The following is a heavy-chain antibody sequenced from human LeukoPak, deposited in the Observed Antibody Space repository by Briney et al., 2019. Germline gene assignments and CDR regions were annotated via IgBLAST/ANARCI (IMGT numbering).Heavy chain of an antibody. D-gene: IGHD2-8*02. V-gene: IGHV4-34*01. CDR2: INHSGST. CDR1: GGSFSGYY. CDR3: ARALIWWHLYYFDY. Sequence: PSETLSFTCAVYGGSFSGYYWSWIRQPPGKGLEWIGEINHSGSTNYNPSLKSRVTISVDTSKNQFSLKLSSVTAAGTAVYYCARALIWWHLYYFDYWGQGTLVTVSS. J-gene: IGHJ4*02.